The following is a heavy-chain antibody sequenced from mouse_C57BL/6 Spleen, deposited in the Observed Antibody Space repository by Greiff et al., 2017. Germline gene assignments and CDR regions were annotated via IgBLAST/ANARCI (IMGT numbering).Heavy chain of an antibody. CDR2: LYPGDGDT. J-gene: IGHJ4*01. CDR1: GYAFSSSW. D-gene: IGHD2-4*01. Sequence: VKLVESGPELVKPGASVKISCKASGYAFSSSWMNWVKQRPGKGLEWIGRLYPGDGDTNYNGKFKGKATLTADKSSSTAYMQLSSLTSEDAAVYFCARRDDYDWNAMDYWGQGTSVTVSA. CDR3: ARRDDYDWNAMDY. V-gene: IGHV1-82*01.